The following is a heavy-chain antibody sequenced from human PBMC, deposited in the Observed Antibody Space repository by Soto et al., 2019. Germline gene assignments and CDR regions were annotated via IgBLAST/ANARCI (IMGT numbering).Heavy chain of an antibody. D-gene: IGHD3-10*01. CDR1: GYSFATYW. V-gene: IGHV5-51*01. J-gene: IGHJ6*02. CDR3: ARERAYSYGSGSYPGY. Sequence: GESLKISCKGYGYSFATYWIGWVRQMPGKGLEWMGIIYPGDSDTRYSPSFQGQVTISADKSISTAYLQWSSLKASDTAMYYCARERAYSYGSGSYPGYWGQGTTVTVSS. CDR2: IYPGDSDT.